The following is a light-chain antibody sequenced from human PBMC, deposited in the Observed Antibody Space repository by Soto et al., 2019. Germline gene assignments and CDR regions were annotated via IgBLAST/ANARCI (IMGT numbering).Light chain of an antibody. CDR2: AAS. J-gene: IGKJ1*01. CDR3: LLDFRYFWA. Sequence: AIQLTQSPSSLYASVGDGVTITWRASQAIRTALGWYQQKPGKVPKLLIYAASILQSGVPSRFSGSGSGTDFTLTISSLQLEDFATYYCLLDFRYFWAFGQGTKVDIK. V-gene: IGKV1-6*01. CDR1: QAIRTA.